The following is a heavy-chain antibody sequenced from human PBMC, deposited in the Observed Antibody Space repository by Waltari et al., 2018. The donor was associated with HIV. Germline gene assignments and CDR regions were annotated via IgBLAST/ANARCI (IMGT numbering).Heavy chain of an antibody. V-gene: IGHV3-30*02. Sequence: QVHLVESGGGVVQPGGSLKLSCAASGFTFSNYLMHWLRQAPGKGLEWVTFIYYDGNNKNYADSVKGRFTISRDNSKKTLYLQMNSLRHEDTAVYYCARGGLAISPAGTRLYTGMDVWGQGTTVTVSS. J-gene: IGHJ6*02. CDR1: GFTFSNYL. CDR2: IYYDGNNK. D-gene: IGHD6-13*01. CDR3: ARGGLAISPAGTRLYTGMDV.